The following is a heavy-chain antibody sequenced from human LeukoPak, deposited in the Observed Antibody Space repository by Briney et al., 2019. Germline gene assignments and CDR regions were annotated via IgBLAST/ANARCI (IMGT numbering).Heavy chain of an antibody. CDR1: GYTFTGYY. CDR2: IIPIFGTA. Sequence: SVKVSCKASGYTFTGYYLHWVRQAPGQGLEWMGGIIPIFGTANYAQKFQGRVTITADESTSTAYMELSSLRSEDTAVYYCARAQSITMVRGVIANDAFDIWGQGTMVTVSS. D-gene: IGHD3-10*01. J-gene: IGHJ3*02. CDR3: ARAQSITMVRGVIANDAFDI. V-gene: IGHV1-69*13.